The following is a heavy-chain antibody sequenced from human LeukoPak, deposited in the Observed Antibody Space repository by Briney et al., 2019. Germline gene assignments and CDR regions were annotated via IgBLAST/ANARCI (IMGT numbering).Heavy chain of an antibody. CDR1: GCPFSNYW. CDR3: AREDHSKYEY. Sequence: TGGSLRLSCVASGCPFSNYWMSWVRQAPGKGPEWVASIKQDGGETFYVDSVKGRFTISKDNAKNSLYLLMNSLRAEDTAVYYCAREDHSKYEYWGQGTLVTVSS. V-gene: IGHV3-7*01. D-gene: IGHD4-11*01. J-gene: IGHJ4*02. CDR2: IKQDGGET.